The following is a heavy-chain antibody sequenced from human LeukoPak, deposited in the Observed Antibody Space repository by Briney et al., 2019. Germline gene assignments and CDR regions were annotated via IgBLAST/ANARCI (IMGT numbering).Heavy chain of an antibody. Sequence: GRSLRLSCAASGFSFNSHAMHWARQAPGKGLEWVSIISTDGNNEDYVDSVRGRFTISRDNSKNTLYLQMNSLRAEDTAVYYCARGCASQYCFIIDFWGQGTLVTVSS. D-gene: IGHD2/OR15-2a*01. CDR2: ISTDGNNE. J-gene: IGHJ4*02. CDR3: ARGCASQYCFIIDF. CDR1: GFSFNSHA. V-gene: IGHV3-30*03.